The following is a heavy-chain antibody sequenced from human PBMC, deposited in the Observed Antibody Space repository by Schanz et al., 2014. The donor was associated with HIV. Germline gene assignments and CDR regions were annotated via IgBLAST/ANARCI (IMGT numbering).Heavy chain of an antibody. D-gene: IGHD1-20*01. CDR3: ARDYHWNWFDP. CDR2: INQDGSEQ. Sequence: VHLEESGGDLVQRGGSLRLSCAASGFTFGIFWMNWVRQAPGKGPEWVASINQDGSEQYYVDSVKGRFTISRDNAKNSLYLQMNSLRAEDTAVYYCARDYHWNWFDPWGQGTLVTVSS. V-gene: IGHV3-7*01. CDR1: GFTFGIFW. J-gene: IGHJ5*02.